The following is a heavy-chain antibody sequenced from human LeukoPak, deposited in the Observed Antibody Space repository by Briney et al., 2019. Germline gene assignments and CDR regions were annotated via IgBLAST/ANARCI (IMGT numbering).Heavy chain of an antibody. CDR3: ARDRIAVAGYNWFDP. Sequence: SESLSLTCTVSSGSISSYYWSWIRQPQGKGLEWDGYTYYSGSTNYDPSLKSRVTISVDTSKNQFSLKLSSVTAADTAVYYCARDRIAVAGYNWFDPWGQGTLVTVSS. CDR2: TYYSGST. V-gene: IGHV4-59*12. J-gene: IGHJ5*02. D-gene: IGHD6-19*01. CDR1: SGSISSYY.